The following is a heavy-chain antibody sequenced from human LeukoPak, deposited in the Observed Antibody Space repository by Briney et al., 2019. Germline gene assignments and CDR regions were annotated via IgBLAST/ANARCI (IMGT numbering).Heavy chain of an antibody. CDR3: ARFAPYDRSGAIDY. Sequence: SSETLSLTCTVSGGSISSSSYYWGWIRQPPGKGLEWIGSIYYSGSTYYNPSLKSRVTISVDTSKNQFSLKLSSVTAAATAVYDGARFAPYDRSGAIDYWGQGTLGTVSS. V-gene: IGHV4-39*01. CDR2: IYYSGST. J-gene: IGHJ4*02. CDR1: GGSISSSSYY. D-gene: IGHD3-22*01.